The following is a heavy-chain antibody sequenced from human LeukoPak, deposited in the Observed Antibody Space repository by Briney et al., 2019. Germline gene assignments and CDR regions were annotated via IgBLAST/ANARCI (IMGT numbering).Heavy chain of an antibody. J-gene: IGHJ4*02. CDR2: INPNSGGT. CDR1: GGTFSSYA. Sequence: ASVKVSCKASGGTFSSYAISWVRQAPGQGLEWMGWINPNSGGTNYAQKFQGRVTMTRDTSISTAYMELSRLRSDDTAVYYCAREGIVGATCFDYWGQGTLVTVSS. V-gene: IGHV1-2*02. CDR3: AREGIVGATCFDY. D-gene: IGHD1-26*01.